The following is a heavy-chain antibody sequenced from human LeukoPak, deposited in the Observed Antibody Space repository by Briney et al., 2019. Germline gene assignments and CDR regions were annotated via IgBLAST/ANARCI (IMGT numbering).Heavy chain of an antibody. V-gene: IGHV4-34*01. D-gene: IGHD1-26*01. CDR1: GGSFSGYY. J-gene: IGHJ6*03. CDR3: ARLGATHPYYYMDV. CDR2: INHSGST. Sequence: SETLSLTCAVCGGSFSGYYWSWIRQPPGKGLEWIGEINHSGSTNYNPSLKSRVTISVDTSKNQFSLKLSSVTAADTAVYYCARLGATHPYYYMDVWGKGTTVTVSS.